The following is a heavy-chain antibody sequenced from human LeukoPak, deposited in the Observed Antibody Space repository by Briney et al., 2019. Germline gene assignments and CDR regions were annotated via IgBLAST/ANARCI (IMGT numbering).Heavy chain of an antibody. Sequence: YSGGGTYYADSVKGRFTISRDNSKNTLYLQMNSLRAEDTAVYYCARDRIAVAGTGYYGMDVWGQGTTVTVSS. V-gene: IGHV3-53*01. J-gene: IGHJ6*02. CDR3: ARDRIAVAGTGYYGMDV. D-gene: IGHD6-19*01. CDR2: YSGGGT.